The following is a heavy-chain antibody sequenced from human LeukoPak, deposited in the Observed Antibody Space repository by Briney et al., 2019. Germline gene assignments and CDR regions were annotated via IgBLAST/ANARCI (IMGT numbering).Heavy chain of an antibody. Sequence: ASVKVSCKASGCTFTSYDINWVRQATGQGLEWMGWMNPNSGNTGYAQKFQGRVTTTRNTSISTAYMELSSLRSEDTAVYYCARGVVAATPNWFDPWGQGTLVTVSS. J-gene: IGHJ5*02. CDR1: GCTFTSYD. CDR3: ARGVVAATPNWFDP. CDR2: MNPNSGNT. D-gene: IGHD2-15*01. V-gene: IGHV1-8*01.